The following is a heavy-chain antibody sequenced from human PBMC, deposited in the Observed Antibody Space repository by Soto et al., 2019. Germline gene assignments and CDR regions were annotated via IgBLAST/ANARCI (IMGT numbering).Heavy chain of an antibody. J-gene: IGHJ6*02. CDR2: IYYSGST. CDR3: ARRYSYNGMDV. V-gene: IGHV4-31*03. Sequence: PSETLSATCTVSGGSIISGGYYWIWIRQHPGKGLEWIGYIYYSGSTYYNPSLKSRVTISVDTSKSQFSLKLSSVTAADTAVYYCARRYSYNGMDVWGQGTTVTVSS. D-gene: IGHD1-1*01. CDR1: GGSIISGGYY.